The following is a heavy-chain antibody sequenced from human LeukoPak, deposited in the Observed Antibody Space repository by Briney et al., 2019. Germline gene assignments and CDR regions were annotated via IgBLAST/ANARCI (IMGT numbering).Heavy chain of an antibody. CDR1: GFTLSSYA. V-gene: IGHV3-23*01. D-gene: IGHD4-23*01. CDR3: AQNGGASGSYVTY. J-gene: IGHJ4*02. CDR2: ISGSGGST. Sequence: GGSLRLSCAASGFTLSSYAMRRVRQAPGKRLEWVSAISGSGGSTYYADSVKGRFTISRDNSKNTLYLQMNSLRAEDTAVYYCAQNGGASGSYVTYSGQGTLVIVSS.